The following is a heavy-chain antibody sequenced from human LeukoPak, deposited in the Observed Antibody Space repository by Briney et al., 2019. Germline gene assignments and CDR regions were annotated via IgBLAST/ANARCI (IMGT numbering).Heavy chain of an antibody. CDR1: GFNLSIYS. CDR2: INSRSNQI. V-gene: IGHV3-21*01. J-gene: IGHJ4*02. CDR3: ARVHYGIDY. D-gene: IGHD4-17*01. Sequence: PGGSLRLSCAASGFNLSIYSMYWIRQAPGKGLEWVSSINSRSNQIYYADSVKGRFTISRDNAENSLYLQMNSLRADDSAMYYCARVHYGIDYWGQGTLVTVSS.